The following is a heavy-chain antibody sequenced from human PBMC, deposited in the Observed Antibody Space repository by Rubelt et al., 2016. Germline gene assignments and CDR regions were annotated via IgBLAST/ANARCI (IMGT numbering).Heavy chain of an antibody. Sequence: QLQLQESGPGLVKPSETLSLTCTVSGGSITSSSYYWGWIRQPPGKGLEWIGSIYYSGSTYYNPSLKSRVTISVDTSKNQFSPRLPSVTAAEPAVYYCARLVNLRGVSNLYFDYWGQGTLVTVSS. CDR2: IYYSGST. J-gene: IGHJ4*02. V-gene: IGHV4-39*01. CDR3: ARLVNLRGVSNLYFDY. CDR1: GGSITSSSYY. D-gene: IGHD3-10*01.